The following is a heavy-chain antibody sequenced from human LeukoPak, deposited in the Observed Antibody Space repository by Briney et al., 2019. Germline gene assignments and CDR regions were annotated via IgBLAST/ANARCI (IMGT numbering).Heavy chain of an antibody. CDR2: INPNTGGT. Sequence: ASVKVSCKASGYTFTGSYMQWVRQAPGQGLEWMGRINPNTGGTYYAQKLQGRVTMTTDTSTSTAYMELRSLRSDDTAVYYCARVGGIVVVPAAINPIDYWGQGTLVTVSS. CDR1: GYTFTGSY. CDR3: ARVGGIVVVPAAINPIDY. D-gene: IGHD2-2*01. J-gene: IGHJ4*02. V-gene: IGHV1-2*06.